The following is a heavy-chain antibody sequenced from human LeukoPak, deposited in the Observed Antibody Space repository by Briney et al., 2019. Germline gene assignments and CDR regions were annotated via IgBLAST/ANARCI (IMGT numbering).Heavy chain of an antibody. J-gene: IGHJ5*02. CDR1: GGSFSGYY. CDR2: INHSGST. D-gene: IGHD5-12*01. CDR3: ARDSGYDYSNWFDP. V-gene: IGHV4-34*01. Sequence: SETLSLTCAVYGGSFSGYYWSWIRQPPGKGLEWIGEINHSGSTNYNPSLKSRVTISVDTSKNQFSLKLSSVTAADTAVYYCARDSGYDYSNWFDPWGQGTLVTVSS.